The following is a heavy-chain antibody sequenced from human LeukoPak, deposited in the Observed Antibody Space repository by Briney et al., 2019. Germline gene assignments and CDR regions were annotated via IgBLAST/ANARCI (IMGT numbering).Heavy chain of an antibody. J-gene: IGHJ4*02. CDR1: GFRSSSYA. CDR2: ISSDGNTK. D-gene: IGHD3-10*01. V-gene: IGHV3-30-3*02. CDR3: AIDLGSGYTRASGY. Sequence: PGRSLRLSCAASGFRSSSYALHWVRQAPGKGLEWVAVISSDGNTKYYADSVKGRFSISRDNSKNTLYLQMDSLRPEDTAVYYCAIDLGSGYTRASGYWGQGTLVTVSS.